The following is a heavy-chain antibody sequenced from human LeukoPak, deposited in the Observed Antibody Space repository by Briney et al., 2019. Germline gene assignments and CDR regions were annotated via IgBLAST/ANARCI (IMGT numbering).Heavy chain of an antibody. CDR2: INPNSGGT. D-gene: IGHD3-22*01. V-gene: IGHV1-2*02. Sequence: GASVKVSCKASGYTFTRYYMHWVRQAPGQGLEWMGWINPNSGGTNYAQKFQGRVTVTRDTSISTAYMELSRLRSDDTAVYYCAREGGNGYYDSSGPIDYWGQGTLVTVSS. CDR1: GYTFTRYY. J-gene: IGHJ4*02. CDR3: AREGGNGYYDSSGPIDY.